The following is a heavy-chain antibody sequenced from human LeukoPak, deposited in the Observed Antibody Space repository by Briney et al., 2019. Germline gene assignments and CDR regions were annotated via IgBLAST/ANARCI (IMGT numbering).Heavy chain of an antibody. V-gene: IGHV3-23*01. Sequence: GGSLRLSCAVSGITLSNCGMSWVRQAPGKGLEWVAGISGSGGRTYYADSVKGRFTISRDNPKNTLYLQMNSLRAEDTAVYFCAKRGVVIRVILVGFHKEAYYFDSWGQGALVAVSS. CDR1: GITLSNCG. CDR3: AKRGVVIRVILVGFHKEAYYFDS. D-gene: IGHD3-22*01. J-gene: IGHJ4*02. CDR2: ISGSGGRT.